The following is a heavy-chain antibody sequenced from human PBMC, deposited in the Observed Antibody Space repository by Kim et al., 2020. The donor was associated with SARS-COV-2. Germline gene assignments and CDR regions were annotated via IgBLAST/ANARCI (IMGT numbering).Heavy chain of an antibody. CDR2: INHSGST. Sequence: SETLSLTCAVYGGSFSGYYWSWIRQPPGKGLEWIGEINHSGSTNYNPSLKSRVTISVDTSKNQFSLKLSSVTAADTAVYYCARLVLRGIVTVRKYGMDVWGQGTTVTVSS. D-gene: IGHD1-26*01. J-gene: IGHJ6*02. CDR1: GGSFSGYY. V-gene: IGHV4-34*01. CDR3: ARLVLRGIVTVRKYGMDV.